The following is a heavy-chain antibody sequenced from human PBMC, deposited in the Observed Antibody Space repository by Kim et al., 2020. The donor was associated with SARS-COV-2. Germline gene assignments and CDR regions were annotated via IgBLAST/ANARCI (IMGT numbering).Heavy chain of an antibody. V-gene: IGHV3-73*01. Sequence: GGSLRLSCAASGFTFSGSAMHWVRQASGKGLEWVGRIRSKANSYATAYAASVKGRFTISRDDSKNTAYLQMNSLKTEDTAVYYCSISYGLLGDDAFDIWGQGTMVTVSS. CDR3: SISYGLLGDDAFDI. CDR1: GFTFSGSA. D-gene: IGHD5-18*01. CDR2: IRSKANSYAT. J-gene: IGHJ3*02.